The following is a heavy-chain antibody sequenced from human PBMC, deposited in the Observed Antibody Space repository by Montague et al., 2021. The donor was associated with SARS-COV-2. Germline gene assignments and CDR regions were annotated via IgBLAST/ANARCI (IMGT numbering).Heavy chain of an antibody. J-gene: IGHJ5*02. CDR3: ARVSRITIFGVVGWFDP. D-gene: IGHD3-3*01. Sequence: SETLSLTCIVSGGSISSYYWSWIRQPPGKGLEWIGYIYYSGSTNXNPSLKSRVTISVDTSKNQFSLKLSSVTAADTAVYYCARVSRITIFGVVGWFDPWGQGTLVTVSS. V-gene: IGHV4-59*01. CDR2: IYYSGST. CDR1: GGSISSYY.